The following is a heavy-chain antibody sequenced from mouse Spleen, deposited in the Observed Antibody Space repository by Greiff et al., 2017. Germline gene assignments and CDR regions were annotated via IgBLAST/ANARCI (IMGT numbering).Heavy chain of an antibody. CDR1: GFTFSSYY. D-gene: IGHD2-5*01. J-gene: IGHJ1*01. V-gene: IGHV5-12-1*01. CDR2: ISNSGGST. CDR3: ARSHYSNYVGYFDV. Sequence: EVKLVESGGGLVKLGGSLKLSCAASGFTFSSYYMSWVRQTPEKRLEWVATISNSGGSTYYPDSVKDRFTISRDNAKNTLYLQMSSLNSEDTAVYYCARSHYSNYVGYFDVWGAGTTVTVSS.